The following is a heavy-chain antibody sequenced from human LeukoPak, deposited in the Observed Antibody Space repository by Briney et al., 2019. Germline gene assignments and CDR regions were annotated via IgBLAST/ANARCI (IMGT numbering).Heavy chain of an antibody. CDR1: GGTFISYT. CDR2: IIPILGIA. Sequence: SVKDSCKASGGTFISYTISWVRQAPGQGLEWMGRIIPILGIANCAQKFQGRVTITADKSTSTAYMELSSLRSEDTAVYYCARDGARSSWSAFDIWGKGTMVTVSS. CDR3: ARDGARSSWSAFDI. J-gene: IGHJ3*02. V-gene: IGHV1-69*04. D-gene: IGHD6-13*01.